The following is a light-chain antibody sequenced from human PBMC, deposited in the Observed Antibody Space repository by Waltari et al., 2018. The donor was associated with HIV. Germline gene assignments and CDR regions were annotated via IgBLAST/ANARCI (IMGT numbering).Light chain of an antibody. Sequence: DIQMTQSPSSLSSSVGDRVTITCRAGQNISNYLNWYQQKAGKAPILLIYAASSVQSGVPSRFSGSGSVTDFTLTISSLQPEDCATYYCQQSSGVPPYTFGQGTKLELK. CDR2: AAS. CDR1: QNISNY. CDR3: QQSSGVPPYT. V-gene: IGKV1-39*01. J-gene: IGKJ2*01.